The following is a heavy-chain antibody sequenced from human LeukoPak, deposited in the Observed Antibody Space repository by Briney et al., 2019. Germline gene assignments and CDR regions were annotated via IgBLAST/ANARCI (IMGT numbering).Heavy chain of an antibody. CDR3: ARWTVTHFDY. CDR2: IYHSGST. V-gene: IGHV4-30-2*01. CDR1: GFTFSSYA. Sequence: LRLSCAASGFTFSSYAVSWIRQPPGKGLEWIGYIYHSGSTYYNPSLKSRVTISVDRSKNQFSLKLSSVTAADTAVYYCARWTVTHFDYWGQGTLVTVSS. D-gene: IGHD4-17*01. J-gene: IGHJ4*02.